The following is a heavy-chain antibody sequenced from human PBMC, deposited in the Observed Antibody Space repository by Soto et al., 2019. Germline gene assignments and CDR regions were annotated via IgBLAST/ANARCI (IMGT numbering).Heavy chain of an antibody. V-gene: IGHV3-11*01. CDR1: GFTFSDYY. Sequence: QVQLVESGGGLVKPGGSLRLSCAASGFTFSDYYMSWIRQAPGKGLEWLSYISISGGTIYYADSVKGRFSISRDNAKNSLYLQFSSLRAEDTAVYFCARERARVFDSWGQGTLVTVSS. CDR2: ISISGGTI. J-gene: IGHJ4*02. CDR3: ARERARVFDS.